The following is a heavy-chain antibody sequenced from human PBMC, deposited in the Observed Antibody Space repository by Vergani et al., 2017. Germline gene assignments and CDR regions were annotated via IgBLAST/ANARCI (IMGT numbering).Heavy chain of an antibody. CDR1: GGSISSGGYY. CDR2: IYYSGST. D-gene: IGHD2-15*01. CDR3: ARRSGGYYSGGKVHPLRTAFDV. J-gene: IGHJ3*01. Sequence: QVQLQESGPGLVKPSQTLSLTCTVSGGSISSGGYYWSWIRQHPGKGLEWIGYIYYSGSTYYNPSLKSRVTISVDTSKNQFSLTVTSVTAADTAIYFCARRSGGYYSGGKVHPLRTAFDVWGHGTVVTVSS. V-gene: IGHV4-31*03.